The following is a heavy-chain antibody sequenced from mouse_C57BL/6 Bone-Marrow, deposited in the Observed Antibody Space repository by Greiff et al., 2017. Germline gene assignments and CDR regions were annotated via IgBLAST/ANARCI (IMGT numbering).Heavy chain of an antibody. Sequence: VKVVESGAELVRPGTSVKMSCKASGYTFTNYWIGWAKQRPGHGLEWIGDIYPGGGYTNYNEKFKGKATLTADKSSSTAYMQFSSLTSEDSAIYYCARLNYDAMDYWGQGTSVTVSS. J-gene: IGHJ4*01. V-gene: IGHV1-63*01. CDR1: GYTFTNYW. CDR2: IYPGGGYT. CDR3: ARLNYDAMDY.